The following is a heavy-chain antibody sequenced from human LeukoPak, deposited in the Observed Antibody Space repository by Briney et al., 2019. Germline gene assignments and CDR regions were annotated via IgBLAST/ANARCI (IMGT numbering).Heavy chain of an antibody. CDR1: GFTFSRFA. CDR3: AKDANYLDSSGYFLPFDY. D-gene: IGHD6-19*01. CDR2: ISGNGLQT. J-gene: IGHJ4*02. V-gene: IGHV3-23*01. Sequence: GGSLRLSCSASGFTFSRFAMTWVRHLPGKGLEWVSTISGNGLQTFYADSVKGRFSVSRDNSVNIVYLQMDSLRADDSALYSCAKDANYLDSSGYFLPFDYWGPGTLVTVAS.